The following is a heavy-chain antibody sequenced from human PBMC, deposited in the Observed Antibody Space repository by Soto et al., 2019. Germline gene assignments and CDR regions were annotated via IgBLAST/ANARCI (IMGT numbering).Heavy chain of an antibody. J-gene: IGHJ4*02. CDR1: GFTFSDYA. CDR3: ATSQDRYDSTGYYF. CDR2: ISGSGRNT. D-gene: IGHD3-22*01. V-gene: IGHV3-23*01. Sequence: GGSLRLSCEVSGFTFSDYAMSWVRQAPGKGLEWASGISGSGRNTYYADSVKGRFTISRDKSKDAMFLQMNSLRVEDTAIYYCATSQDRYDSTGYYFWGQGTLVTVSS.